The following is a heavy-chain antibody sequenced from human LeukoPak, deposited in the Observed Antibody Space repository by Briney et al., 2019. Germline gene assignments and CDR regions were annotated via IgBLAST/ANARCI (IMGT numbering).Heavy chain of an antibody. CDR2: IKQDGSEK. J-gene: IGHJ6*02. Sequence: GGSLRLSCAASGFTFSSYWMSWVRQAPGEGLEWVANIKQDGSEKYYVDSVKGRFTISRDNAKNSLYLQMNSLRAEDTAVYYCARDESNYDFWSGYLIYGMDVWGQGTTVTVSS. D-gene: IGHD3-3*01. V-gene: IGHV3-7*03. CDR3: ARDESNYDFWSGYLIYGMDV. CDR1: GFTFSSYW.